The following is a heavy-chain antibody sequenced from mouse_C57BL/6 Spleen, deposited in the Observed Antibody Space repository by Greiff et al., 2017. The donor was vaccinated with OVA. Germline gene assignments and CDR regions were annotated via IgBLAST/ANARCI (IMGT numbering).Heavy chain of an antibody. J-gene: IGHJ4*01. Sequence: EVQVVESGPGLVKPSQSLSLTCSVTGYSITSGYYWNWIRQFPGNKLEWMGYISYDGSNNYNPSLKNRISITRDTSKNQFFLKLNSVTTEDTATYYCAREGGYHGKDYWGQGTSVTVSS. CDR3: AREGGYHGKDY. CDR1: GYSITSGYY. V-gene: IGHV3-6*01. CDR2: ISYDGSN. D-gene: IGHD2-2*01.